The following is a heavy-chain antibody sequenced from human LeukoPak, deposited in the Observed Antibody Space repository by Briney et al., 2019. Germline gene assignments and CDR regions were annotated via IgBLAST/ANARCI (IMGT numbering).Heavy chain of an antibody. CDR3: ARGVIGPLSNWFDP. J-gene: IGHJ5*02. D-gene: IGHD2-21*01. CDR2: ISAYNGNT. Sequence: ASVKVSCKASGYTSTSYGISWVRQAPGQGLEWMGWISAYNGNTNYAQKLQGRVTMATDTSTSTAYMELRSLRSDDTAVYYCARGVIGPLSNWFDPWGQGTLVTVSS. CDR1: GYTSTSYG. V-gene: IGHV1-18*01.